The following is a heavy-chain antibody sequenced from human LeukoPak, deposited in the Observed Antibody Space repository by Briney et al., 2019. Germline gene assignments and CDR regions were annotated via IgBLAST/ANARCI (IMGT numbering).Heavy chain of an antibody. D-gene: IGHD6-13*01. CDR3: ARDVAAAAGNWFDP. V-gene: IGHV4-39*02. CDR1: GGSISSSSYY. Sequence: SETLSLTCTVSGGSISSSSYYWGWIRQPPGKGLEWIGSIYYSGSTYYNPSLKSRVTISVDTSKNQFSLKLSSVTAADTAVYYCARDVAAAAGNWFDPWGQGTLVTVSS. CDR2: IYYSGST. J-gene: IGHJ5*02.